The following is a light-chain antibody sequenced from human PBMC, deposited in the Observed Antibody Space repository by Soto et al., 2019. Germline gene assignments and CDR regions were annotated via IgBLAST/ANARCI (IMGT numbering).Light chain of an antibody. V-gene: IGLV2-14*01. CDR1: SSDVGAYDY. J-gene: IGLJ2*01. CDR2: DVY. Sequence: QSALTQPASVSGSPGQSIAISCTGTSSDVGAYDYVSWYQQHPGKAPKLLIYDVYNRPSGISNRFSGSKSGNTASLTISGLQSADEADYYCSSYTDNTLVVFGGGTKLTVL. CDR3: SSYTDNTLVV.